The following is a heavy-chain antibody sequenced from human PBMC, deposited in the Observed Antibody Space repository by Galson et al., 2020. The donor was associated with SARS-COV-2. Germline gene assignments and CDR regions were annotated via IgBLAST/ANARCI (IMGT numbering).Heavy chain of an antibody. D-gene: IGHD3-3*01. CDR1: GGSISSYY. Sequence: SETLSLTCTVSGGSISSYYWSWIRQPPGKGLEWIGYIYYSGSTNYNPSLKSRVTISVDTSKNQFSLKLNSVTAADTAVYYCARESTILDPALDVWGKGTTVTVSS. V-gene: IGHV4-59*01. CDR3: ARESTILDPALDV. J-gene: IGHJ6*04. CDR2: IYYSGST.